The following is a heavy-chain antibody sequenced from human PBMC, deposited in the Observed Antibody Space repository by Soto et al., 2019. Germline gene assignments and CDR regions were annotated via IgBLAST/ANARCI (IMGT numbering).Heavy chain of an antibody. CDR3: VKGGYTFGYSAFDI. D-gene: IGHD5-18*01. CDR1: CFIFISYT. Sequence: GGSVRLSCASSCFIFISYTMYWVRQAPGKGLKYVSAISNNGDKTYDADSVKGRFTISRDNSKKTLYLQMSSLRAEDTAVYYCVKGGYTFGYSAFDIWGRGTMVTVSS. CDR2: ISNNGDKT. V-gene: IGHV3-64D*06. J-gene: IGHJ3*02.